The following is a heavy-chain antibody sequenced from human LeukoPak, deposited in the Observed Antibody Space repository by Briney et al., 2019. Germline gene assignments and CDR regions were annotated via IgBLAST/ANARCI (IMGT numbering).Heavy chain of an antibody. D-gene: IGHD6-13*01. Sequence: SETLSLTCTVSGDSISSYYWSWIRQPPGKGLEWIGYIYYSGDTNYNPSLKSRVTISVDTSKNQFSLKLSSVTAADTAVYYCAKMGMYSSSWYDYWGQGTLVTVSS. CDR3: AKMGMYSSSWYDY. J-gene: IGHJ4*02. CDR1: GDSISSYY. CDR2: IYYSGDT. V-gene: IGHV4-59*01.